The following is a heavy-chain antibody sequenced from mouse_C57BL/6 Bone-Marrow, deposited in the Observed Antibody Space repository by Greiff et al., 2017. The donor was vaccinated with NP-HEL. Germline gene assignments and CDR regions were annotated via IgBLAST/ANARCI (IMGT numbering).Heavy chain of an antibody. Sequence: VQLQQSGAELVRPGASVKLSCTASGFNIKDDYMHWVKQRPEQGLEWIGWIDPENGDTEYASKFQGKATITADTSSNTAYLQLSSLTSEDTAVYYCIHWDEGFDYWGQGTTLTVSS. CDR3: IHWDEGFDY. CDR2: IDPENGDT. D-gene: IGHD4-1*01. V-gene: IGHV14-4*01. CDR1: GFNIKDDY. J-gene: IGHJ2*01.